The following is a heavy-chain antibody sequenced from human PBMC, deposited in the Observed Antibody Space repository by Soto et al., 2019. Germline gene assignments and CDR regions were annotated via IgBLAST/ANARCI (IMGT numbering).Heavy chain of an antibody. CDR3: ARDAVGMDY. V-gene: IGHV3-30*03. J-gene: IGHJ4*02. Sequence: GGSLRLSCSASGFTCSSYSMNWVRQAPGKRLEWVAVISYDGSSKYNPDSVKGPFTISRDKSKNTVYLQMHSLTVEDTAVYYCARDAVGMDYWGRGTLVTVSS. D-gene: IGHD6-19*01. CDR1: GFTCSSYS. CDR2: ISYDGSSK.